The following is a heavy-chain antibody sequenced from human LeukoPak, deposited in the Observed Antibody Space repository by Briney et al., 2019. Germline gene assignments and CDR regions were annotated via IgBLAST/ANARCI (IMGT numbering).Heavy chain of an antibody. J-gene: IGHJ4*02. V-gene: IGHV1-24*01. D-gene: IGHD2-21*02. CDR1: GYTLSELS. Sequence: GASVKVSCKVSGYTLSELSMDWVRQAPGKGLEWMGGFDPEDGKTIYAQEFHGRVTMTEDTSTDTAYMELISLISEDTAVYYCTTGDSPSRGYFEYWGQGTLVTVSP. CDR3: TTGDSPSRGYFEY. CDR2: FDPEDGKT.